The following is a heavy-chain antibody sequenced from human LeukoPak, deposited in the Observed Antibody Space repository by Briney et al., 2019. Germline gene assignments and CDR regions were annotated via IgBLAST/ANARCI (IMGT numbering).Heavy chain of an antibody. V-gene: IGHV4-4*07. CDR2: IYTSGST. CDR3: ARDYSGYSSGWYKSGAFDI. Sequence: SETLSLTCTVSGGSISSYYWSWIRQPAGKGLEWIGRIYTSGSTNYNPSLKSRVTMSVDTSKNQFSLKLSSVTAADTAVYYCARDYSGYSSGWYKSGAFDIWGQGTMVTVSS. D-gene: IGHD6-19*01. J-gene: IGHJ3*02. CDR1: GGSISSYY.